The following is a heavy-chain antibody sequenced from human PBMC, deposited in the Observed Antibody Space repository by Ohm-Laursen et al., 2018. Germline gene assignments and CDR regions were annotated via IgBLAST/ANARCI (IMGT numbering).Heavy chain of an antibody. Sequence: SLRLSCSASGFSFSSQVMNWVRQAPGKGLEWVSNISGSGNSKYYADSVKGRFTISRDSSKNTLYLQMNSLRAEDTAIYYCVGGSGWYYFDFWGQGTLVTVSS. V-gene: IGHV3-23*01. D-gene: IGHD6-19*01. CDR2: ISGSGNSK. CDR3: VGGSGWYYFDF. J-gene: IGHJ4*02. CDR1: GFSFSSQV.